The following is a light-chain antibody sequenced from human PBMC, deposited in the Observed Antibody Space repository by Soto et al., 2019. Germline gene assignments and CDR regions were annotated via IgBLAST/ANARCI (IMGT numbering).Light chain of an antibody. V-gene: IGLV1-44*01. CDR3: APCDDSLDVPV. CDR1: SSDIGTNA. CDR2: NND. J-gene: IGLJ2*01. Sequence: QSVLTQPPSASGTPGQRVTISCSGSSSDIGTNAVNWYQQLPGTAPKLVIFNNDQRPSGVPDRFSGTKSGTSASLAISGLQSEDEADYSCAPCDDSLDVPVFGGGTKLTVL.